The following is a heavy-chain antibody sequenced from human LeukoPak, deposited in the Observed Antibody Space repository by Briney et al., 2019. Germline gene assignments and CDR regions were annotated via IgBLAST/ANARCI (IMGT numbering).Heavy chain of an antibody. CDR1: GGSIGSGDFY. Sequence: SETLSLTCTVSGGSIGSGDFYWSWIRQPPGKGLEWIVHIYYSGSTYYNPSLKSRVTISLDRSKNQFSLKLTSVTAADTAVYYCARAKVANSGLDYWGQGTLVTVSS. D-gene: IGHD1-26*01. V-gene: IGHV4-30-4*08. J-gene: IGHJ4*02. CDR3: ARAKVANSGLDY. CDR2: IYYSGST.